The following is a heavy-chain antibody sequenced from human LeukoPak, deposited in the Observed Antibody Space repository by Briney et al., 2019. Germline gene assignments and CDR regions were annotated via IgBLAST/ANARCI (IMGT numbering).Heavy chain of an antibody. CDR1: GFTVTSNY. Sequence: PGGSLRLSCAASGFTVTSNYMSWVRQAPGKGLEGGSVIYSGGNTFYADSVKGRFTISRDNSKNTVYVQMNSLRAEDTAVYYCAREDYYGSGSWDWGQGTMVTVSS. J-gene: IGHJ3*01. CDR3: AREDYYGSGSWD. CDR2: IYSGGNT. D-gene: IGHD3-10*01. V-gene: IGHV3-66*01.